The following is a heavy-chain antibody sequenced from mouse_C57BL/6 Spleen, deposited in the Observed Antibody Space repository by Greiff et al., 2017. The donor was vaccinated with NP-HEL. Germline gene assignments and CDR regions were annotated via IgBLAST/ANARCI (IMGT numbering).Heavy chain of an antibody. J-gene: IGHJ3*01. CDR3: ARRGGFAY. Sequence: EVQLQQSGPELVKPGASVKISCKASGYTFTDYYMNWVKQSHGKSLEWIGDINPNNGGTSYNQKFKGKATLTVDKSSSTAYMELRSLTSEDSAVYYCARRGGFAYWGQGTLVTGSA. CDR1: GYTFTDYY. V-gene: IGHV1-26*01. CDR2: INPNNGGT.